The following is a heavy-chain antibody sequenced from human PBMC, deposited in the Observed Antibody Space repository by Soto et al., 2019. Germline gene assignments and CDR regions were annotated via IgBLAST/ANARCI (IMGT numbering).Heavy chain of an antibody. CDR3: AHMEELWFGELLYGPFDY. Sequence: GPTVVNPTHTFALTCTFCVFSLSTTRVGAGWIRRPPGKALEWLALIYWDDDKRYSPSLKRRITITKDTSKNQVVLTMTNMDHVDTAKYYCAHMEELWFGELLYGPFDYWGQGTLVTVSS. J-gene: IGHJ4*02. CDR1: VFSLSTTRVG. V-gene: IGHV2-5*02. D-gene: IGHD3-10*01. CDR2: IYWDDDK.